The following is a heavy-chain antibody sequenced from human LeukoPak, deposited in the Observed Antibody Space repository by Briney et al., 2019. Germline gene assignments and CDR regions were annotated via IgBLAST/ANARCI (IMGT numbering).Heavy chain of an antibody. J-gene: IGHJ5*02. D-gene: IGHD5-24*01. CDR1: GFTFSSYA. V-gene: IGHV3-23*01. Sequence: PGGSLRLSCAASGFTFSSYAMSWVRQAPGKGLEWVSAISGSGGSTYYADSVKGRFTISRDNSKNTLYLQMNSLRAEDTAVYYCARDFFEMATIPSDLWGQGTLVTVSS. CDR2: ISGSGGST. CDR3: ARDFFEMATIPSDL.